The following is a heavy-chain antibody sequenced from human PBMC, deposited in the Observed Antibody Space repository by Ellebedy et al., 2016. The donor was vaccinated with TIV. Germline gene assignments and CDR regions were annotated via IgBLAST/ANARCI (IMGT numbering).Heavy chain of an antibody. CDR2: ISAYNGHT. J-gene: IGHJ6*02. CDR1: GYTFTSHG. V-gene: IGHV1-18*01. Sequence: ASVKVSCKASGYTFTSHGISWVRLAPGQGLEWMGWISAYNGHTNYAQRFQGRVTMTTDTSTRTAYMELSSLRSEDTAVYYCARGASGWYKNYYYYGMDVWGQGTTVTVSS. CDR3: ARGASGWYKNYYYYGMDV. D-gene: IGHD6-19*01.